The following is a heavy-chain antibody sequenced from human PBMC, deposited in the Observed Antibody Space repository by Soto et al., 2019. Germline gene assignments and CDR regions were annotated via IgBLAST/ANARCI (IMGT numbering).Heavy chain of an antibody. CDR2: IIPIFGTA. J-gene: IGHJ4*02. CDR1: GGTFSSYA. CDR3: ARAYYYDSSGYYSGFGY. D-gene: IGHD3-22*01. Sequence: SVKVSCKASGGTFSSYAISWVRQAPGQGLEWMGGIIPIFGTANYAQKFQGRVTITADESTSTAYMELSSLRSEDTAVYYCARAYYYDSSGYYSGFGYWGQGTLVTVSS. V-gene: IGHV1-69*13.